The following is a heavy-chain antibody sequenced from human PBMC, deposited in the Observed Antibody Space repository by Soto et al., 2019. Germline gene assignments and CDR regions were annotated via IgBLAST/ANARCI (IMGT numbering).Heavy chain of an antibody. CDR2: IIPIFGTA. D-gene: IGHD6-6*01. CDR1: GGTFSSYA. V-gene: IGHV1-69*13. J-gene: IGHJ6*02. CDR3: ARDPRIAARPVGYYYYGMDV. Sequence: SVKVSCKASGGTFSSYAISWVRQAPGQGLEWMGGIIPIFGTANYAQKFQGRVTITADESTSTAYMELSSLRSEDTAVYYCARDPRIAARPVGYYYYGMDVWGQGTTVTVS.